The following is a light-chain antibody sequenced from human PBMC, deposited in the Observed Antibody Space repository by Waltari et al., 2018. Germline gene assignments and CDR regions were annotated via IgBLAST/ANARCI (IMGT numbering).Light chain of an antibody. V-gene: IGLV3-21*04. CDR2: YDS. CDR3: QVWHAAIDPGV. Sequence: SYVLSQPPSVSVAPGETVRITCGGDNIGSYSVHWYQQKPGQAPVLVILYDSDRRPGIPSRFYGSNSGNTATLTITRVEAGDEANYFCQVWHAAIDPGVFGTGTDVTVL. CDR1: NIGSYS. J-gene: IGLJ1*01.